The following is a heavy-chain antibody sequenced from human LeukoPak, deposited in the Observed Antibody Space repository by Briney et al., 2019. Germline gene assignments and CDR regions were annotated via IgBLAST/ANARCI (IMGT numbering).Heavy chain of an antibody. J-gene: IGHJ3*01. CDR2: MYSSGST. D-gene: IGHD2-2*01. CDR3: ARGPPDCSSTSCYAFDAFDV. CDR1: GGSISGSYY. Sequence: SETLSLTCTVSGGSISGSYYWGWIRQPPGKGLEWIGSMYSSGSTYYSPSLKSRVTISVDTSKNHFSLKLSSVTAADTAVYYCARGPPDCSSTSCYAFDAFDVWGQGTMVTVSS. V-gene: IGHV4-39*07.